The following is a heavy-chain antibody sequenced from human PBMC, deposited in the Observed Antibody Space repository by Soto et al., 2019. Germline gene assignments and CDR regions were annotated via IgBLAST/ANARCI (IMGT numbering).Heavy chain of an antibody. CDR1: GYTFTSYG. CDR2: ISAYNGNT. Sequence: ASVKVSCKASGYTFTSYGISWVRQAPGQGLEWMGWISAYNGNTNYAQKLQGRVTMTTDTSTSTAYMELRSLNTDDTAVYYCAKVDGYMYDRRYDYFGLDVWGQGTTVTVSS. J-gene: IGHJ6*02. CDR3: AKVDGYMYDRRYDYFGLDV. D-gene: IGHD5-18*01. V-gene: IGHV1-18*01.